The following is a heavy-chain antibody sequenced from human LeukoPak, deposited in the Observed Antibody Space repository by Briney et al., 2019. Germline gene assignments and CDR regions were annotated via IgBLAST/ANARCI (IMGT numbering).Heavy chain of an antibody. CDR1: GYTFTSYD. CDR3: ARGRYGYSYSYLLADDAFDI. D-gene: IGHD5-18*01. Sequence: ASVKVSCKASGYTFTSYDINWVRQATGQGLEWMGWMNPNSGNTGYAQKFQGRVTMTRSTTISTAYMELSSLRSEDTAVYYCARGRYGYSYSYLLADDAFDIWGQGTMVTVSS. J-gene: IGHJ3*02. V-gene: IGHV1-8*01. CDR2: MNPNSGNT.